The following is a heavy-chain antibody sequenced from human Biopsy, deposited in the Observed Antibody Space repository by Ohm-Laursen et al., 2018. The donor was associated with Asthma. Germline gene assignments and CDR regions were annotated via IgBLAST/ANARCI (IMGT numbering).Heavy chain of an antibody. Sequence: SLRLSCTASGFTFRSYAMHWVRQAPGKGLEWVAVGGSYYDGDLKYYADSVNGRFTVSRDDSKNTLYLQMNSLRPDDSAVYYCARDVMEWYLPAFDFWGQGTLVTVSS. V-gene: IGHV3-30-3*01. J-gene: IGHJ4*02. D-gene: IGHD3-3*01. CDR1: GFTFRSYA. CDR3: ARDVMEWYLPAFDF. CDR2: GGSYYDGDLK.